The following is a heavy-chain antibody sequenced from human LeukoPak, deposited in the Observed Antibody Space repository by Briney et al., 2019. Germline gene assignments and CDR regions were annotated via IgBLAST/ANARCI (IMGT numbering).Heavy chain of an antibody. CDR1: GYTFTGYY. CDR3: ARGLSGGDFLYYFDY. J-gene: IGHJ4*02. Sequence: ASVKVSCKASGYTFTGYYMHWVRQAPGQGLEWMGWMNPNSGNTGYAQNFQGRVTMTRNTSISTAYMELSSLRSEDTAVYYCARGLSGGDFLYYFDYWGQGTLVTVSS. V-gene: IGHV1-8*02. D-gene: IGHD2-21*02. CDR2: MNPNSGNT.